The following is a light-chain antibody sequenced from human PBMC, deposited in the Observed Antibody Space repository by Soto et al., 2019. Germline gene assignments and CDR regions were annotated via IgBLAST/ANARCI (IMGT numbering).Light chain of an antibody. V-gene: IGLV2-11*01. Sequence: QSVLTQPRSVSGSPGQSVTISCTGTSSDVGGYNYVSWYQQHPGKAPKLMIYDVSKRPSGVPDRFPGSKSGNTASLTISGLQAEDEADYYCCSYAGSYTYVFRTGTKVTVL. J-gene: IGLJ1*01. CDR1: SSDVGGYNY. CDR2: DVS. CDR3: CSYAGSYTYV.